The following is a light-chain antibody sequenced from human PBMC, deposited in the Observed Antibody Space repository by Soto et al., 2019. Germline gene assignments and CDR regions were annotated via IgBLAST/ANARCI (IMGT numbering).Light chain of an antibody. CDR2: DAS. CDR1: QSISGT. J-gene: IGKJ1*01. CDR3: QQYDTYSRT. Sequence: DIQMTQSPSTLSASVGERVTITCRASQSISGTLAWYQQEPGKAPKLVIFDASSLERGVPSRFSGSGSGTQFTLTISSLQPDDFATYYCQQYDTYSRTFGQGTKVDIK. V-gene: IGKV1-5*01.